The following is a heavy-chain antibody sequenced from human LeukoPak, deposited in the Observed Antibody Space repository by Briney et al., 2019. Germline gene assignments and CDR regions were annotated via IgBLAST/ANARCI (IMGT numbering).Heavy chain of an antibody. CDR2: ISAYNGNT. Sequence: ASVKASCKSSGYPFDNFGLTWVRQAPGHGLEWMGWISAYNGNTHHAQKFRDRLTLTTDTSTSTAYLDLRSLKSDDTAVYYCARDRVGGDLTGESLYWGQGTLVTVSS. CDR3: ARDRVGGDLTGESLY. CDR1: GYPFDNFG. D-gene: IGHD4-17*01. V-gene: IGHV1-18*01. J-gene: IGHJ4*02.